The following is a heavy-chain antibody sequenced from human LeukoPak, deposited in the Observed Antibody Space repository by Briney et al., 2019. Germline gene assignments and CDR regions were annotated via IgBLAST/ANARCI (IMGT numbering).Heavy chain of an antibody. D-gene: IGHD2-15*01. CDR2: IYNSGST. J-gene: IGHJ4*02. V-gene: IGHV4-59*01. Sequence: SETLSLTCTVSGVSISSYHWSWIRQPPVKGLEWIGYIYNSGSTNYNPSLKSRVTISVDTSKNQVSLKLSSVTAADTAVYYCARKDGDYWGQGIPVTVSS. CDR1: GVSISSYH. CDR3: ARKDGDY.